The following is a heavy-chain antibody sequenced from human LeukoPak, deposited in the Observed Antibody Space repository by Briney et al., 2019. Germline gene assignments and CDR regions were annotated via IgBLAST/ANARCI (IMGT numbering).Heavy chain of an antibody. V-gene: IGHV3-30*18. J-gene: IGHJ4*02. Sequence: PGRSLRLSCAASGFTFSSYGMHWVRQAPGKGLEWVAVISYDGSNKYYADSVKGRFTISRDNSKNTLYLQMNSLRAEDTAVYYCAKPPLGSLGFEYWGQGTLVTVSS. D-gene: IGHD3-16*01. CDR1: GFTFSSYG. CDR2: ISYDGSNK. CDR3: AKPPLGSLGFEY.